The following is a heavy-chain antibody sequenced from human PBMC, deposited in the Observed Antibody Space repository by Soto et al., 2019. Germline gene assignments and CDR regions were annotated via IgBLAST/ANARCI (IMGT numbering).Heavy chain of an antibody. D-gene: IGHD2-2*01. CDR2: ISAYNGNT. V-gene: IGHV1-18*04. J-gene: IGHJ4*02. CDR1: GYTFTSYG. CDR3: ARSSRKPAAMQQAYDY. Sequence: GASVKVSCKASGYTFTSYGISWVRQVPGQGLEWMGWISAYNGNTNYAQKLQGRVTMTTDTSTSTAYMELRSLRSDDTAVYYCARSSRKPAAMQQAYDYWGQGSLVTVSA.